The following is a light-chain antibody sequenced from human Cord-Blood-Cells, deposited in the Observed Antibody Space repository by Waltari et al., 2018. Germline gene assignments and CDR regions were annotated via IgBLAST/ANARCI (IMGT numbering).Light chain of an antibody. Sequence: IQMTQSPSSLASSVGGRLSITCPASTSISRYLTWYQQKPRKAPQLLIYAASSLQIGVPSRFSDSGSGPDFTLTISSLQPEDFATYYCQQSYSTTLTVRGGTKVEIK. CDR1: TSISRY. V-gene: IGKV1-39*01. CDR3: QQSYSTTLT. CDR2: AAS. J-gene: IGKJ4*01.